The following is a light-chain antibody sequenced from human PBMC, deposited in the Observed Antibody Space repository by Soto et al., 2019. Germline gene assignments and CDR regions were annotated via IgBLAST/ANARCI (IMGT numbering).Light chain of an antibody. J-gene: IGLJ1*01. CDR2: GNS. CDR3: QSYDSSLSAFYV. V-gene: IGLV1-40*01. Sequence: QSVLTPPPSVSGAPGQSVTISFPGISSNIGAGYDVHWYQQLPGTAPKLLIYGNSNRPSGVPDRFSGSKSGTSASLAITGLQAEDEADYYCQSYDSSLSAFYVFGTGTKVTVL. CDR1: SSNIGAGYD.